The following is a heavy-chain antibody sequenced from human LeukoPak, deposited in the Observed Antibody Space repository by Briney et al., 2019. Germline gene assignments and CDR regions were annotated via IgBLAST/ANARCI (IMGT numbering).Heavy chain of an antibody. J-gene: IGHJ4*02. CDR2: IFNSGNT. CDR3: ARAADFDY. V-gene: IGHV4-31*03. CDR1: GGSISSGGYY. Sequence: PSETLSLTCTVSGGSISSGGYYWSWIRQYPGKGLEWIGYIFNSGNTRYNPSLKSRVTMSQDTSKNQFYLKLTSVTAADTAVYYCARAADFDYWGQGTLVIVSS.